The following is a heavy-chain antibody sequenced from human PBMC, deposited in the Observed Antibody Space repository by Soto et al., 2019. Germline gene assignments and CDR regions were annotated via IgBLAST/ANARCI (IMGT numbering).Heavy chain of an antibody. CDR3: ARVTGGNWTGNDH. D-gene: IGHD2-15*01. J-gene: IGHJ4*02. CDR2: ISSSSSYI. V-gene: IGHV3-21*04. CDR1: GFTFSSYS. Sequence: PGGSLRLSCAASGFTFSSYSMNWVRQAPGKGLEWVSSISSSSSYIYYADSVKGRFTISRDNAKNSLYLQMNSLRAEDTAVYYCARVTGGNWTGNDHWGQGTLVTVSS.